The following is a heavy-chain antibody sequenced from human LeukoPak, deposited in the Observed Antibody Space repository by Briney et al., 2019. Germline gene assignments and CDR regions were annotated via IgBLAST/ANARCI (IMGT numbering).Heavy chain of an antibody. CDR1: GFTFSAYA. CDR2: ISADGNVK. CDR3: ARPPAPTGSHTSVQRCFDN. Sequence: PGTSLRLSCAASGFTFSAYALHWVRQPPGQGLEWVAVISADGNVKYYADSVRGRFTISRDDSQRALYLQMNSLRAEDTALYYCARPPAPTGSHTSVQRCFDNWGQGVLVSVSS. J-gene: IGHJ4*02. V-gene: IGHV3-30*04. D-gene: IGHD4-17*01.